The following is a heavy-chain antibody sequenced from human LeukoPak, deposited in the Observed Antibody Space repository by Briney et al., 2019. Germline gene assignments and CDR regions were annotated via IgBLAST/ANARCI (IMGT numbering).Heavy chain of an antibody. D-gene: IGHD6-13*01. Sequence: PSETLSLTCTVSGGSISSSSYYWGWIRQPPGKGLEWIGSIYYSGSTYYNPSLKSRVTISVDTSKNQFSLKLSSVTAADTAVYYSARQVRAAVNFDYWGQGTLVTVSS. CDR3: ARQVRAAVNFDY. V-gene: IGHV4-39*01. J-gene: IGHJ4*02. CDR2: IYYSGST. CDR1: GGSISSSSYY.